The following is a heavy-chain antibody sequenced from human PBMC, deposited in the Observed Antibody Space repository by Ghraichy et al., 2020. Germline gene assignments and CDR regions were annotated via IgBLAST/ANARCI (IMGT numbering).Heavy chain of an antibody. J-gene: IGHJ5*02. CDR1: GGSISRSNW. CDR2: IYHSGST. V-gene: IGHV4-4*02. CDR3: ASHGPTPFYNWFDP. Sequence: SETLSLTCAVSGGSISRSNWWSWVRQPPGKGLEWIGEIYHSGSTNYNPSLKSRVTISVDKSKNQFSLKLSSVTAADTAVYYCASHGPTPFYNWFDPWGQGTLVTVSS.